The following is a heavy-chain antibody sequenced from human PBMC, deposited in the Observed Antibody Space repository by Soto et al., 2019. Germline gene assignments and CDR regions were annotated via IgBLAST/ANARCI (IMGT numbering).Heavy chain of an antibody. D-gene: IGHD3-10*01. V-gene: IGHV3-23*01. CDR1: GFTFSSYA. CDR2: ISGSGGST. Sequence: EVQLLESGGGLVQPGGSLRLSCAASGFTFSSYAMSWVRQAPGKGLEWVSAISGSGGSTYYADSVKGRFTISRDNSKNTRYLQMNSLRAEDTAVYYCAKDPLGMVRGATNWFDPWGQGTLVTVSS. CDR3: AKDPLGMVRGATNWFDP. J-gene: IGHJ5*02.